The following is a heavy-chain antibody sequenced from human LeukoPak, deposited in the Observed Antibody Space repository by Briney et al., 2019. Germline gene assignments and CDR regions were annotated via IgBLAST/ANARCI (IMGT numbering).Heavy chain of an antibody. CDR1: GGSITNYY. CDR2: IHSSGGT. Sequence: KPSETLSLTCTASGGSITNYYWSWIRQPAGKGLEWIGRIHSSGGTNYNPSLKSRVTMSVDTSTNLVSLKLRPVTAADTAVYYCARGGAPEYWGQGTLVTVYS. V-gene: IGHV4-4*07. J-gene: IGHJ4*02. CDR3: ARGGAPEY.